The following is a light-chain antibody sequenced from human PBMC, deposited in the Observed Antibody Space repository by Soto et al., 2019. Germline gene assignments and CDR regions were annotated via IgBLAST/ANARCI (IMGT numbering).Light chain of an antibody. CDR2: DAS. V-gene: IGKV3-11*01. CDR1: HNINTY. J-gene: IGKJ4*01. Sequence: EIVLTQSPDTLSLSLGERATLSCRASHNINTYLVWYQQKPGQAPRLLIHDASKRATGIPDRFSGSGSGTDFTLTISSLAPEDFALYYCQQRSSWPRAFGGGTKVEI. CDR3: QQRSSWPRA.